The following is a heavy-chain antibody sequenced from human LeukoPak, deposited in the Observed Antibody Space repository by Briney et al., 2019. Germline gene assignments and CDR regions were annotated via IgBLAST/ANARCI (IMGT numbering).Heavy chain of an antibody. V-gene: IGHV4-4*07. CDR2: IYTSGST. D-gene: IGHD2-15*01. J-gene: IGHJ6*02. CDR3: AREVVVVVAAESFYYYYGMDV. CDR1: GGSISSYY. Sequence: SETLSLTCTVSGGSISSYYWSWIRQPAGKGLEWIGRIYTSGSTNYNPSLKSRVTMSVDTSKNQFSLKLSSVTAADTAVYYCAREVVVVVAAESFYYYYGMDVWGQGTTVTVSS.